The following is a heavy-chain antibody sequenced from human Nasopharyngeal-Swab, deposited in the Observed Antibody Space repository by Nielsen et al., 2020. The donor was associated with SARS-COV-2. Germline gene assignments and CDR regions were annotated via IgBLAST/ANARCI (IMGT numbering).Heavy chain of an antibody. D-gene: IGHD6-19*01. V-gene: IGHV4-34*01. J-gene: IGHJ3*02. CDR3: ARHIRGWDAFDI. CDR2: IYHRGTT. CDR1: GGSLNNYW. Sequence: SETLSLTCAVYGGSLNNYWWSWIRRTPGKGLEWIGEIYHRGTTNYNPSLKSRVTISVDTSKNQFSLELISVTAADTAVYYCARHIRGWDAFDIWGQGTTVTVSS.